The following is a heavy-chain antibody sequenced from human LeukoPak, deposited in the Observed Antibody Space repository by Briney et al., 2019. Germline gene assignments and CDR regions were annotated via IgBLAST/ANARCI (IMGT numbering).Heavy chain of an antibody. Sequence: SETLSLTCTVSGGSITGYYWSWIRQPAGKGLEWIGQIHSSGNTYYNPSLKSRLTMSGDTSKNQFSLKLSSVTAADTAVYYCARSGTVVTPDSSDYWGQGTLVTVSS. D-gene: IGHD4-23*01. CDR1: GGSITGYY. CDR3: ARSGTVVTPDSSDY. CDR2: IHSSGNT. V-gene: IGHV4-4*07. J-gene: IGHJ4*02.